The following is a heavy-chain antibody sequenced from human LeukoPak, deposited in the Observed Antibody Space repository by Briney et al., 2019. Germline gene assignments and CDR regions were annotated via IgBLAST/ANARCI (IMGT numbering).Heavy chain of an antibody. CDR1: GGTFSSYT. CDR3: ARGMVVAATSKKNWFDP. V-gene: IGHV1-69*02. CDR2: IIPILGIA. D-gene: IGHD2-15*01. Sequence: SVEVSCKASGGTFSSYTISWVRQAPGQGLEWMGRIIPILGIANYAQKFQGRVTITADKSTSTAYMELSSLRSEDTAVYYCARGMVVAATSKKNWFDPWGQGTLVTVSS. J-gene: IGHJ5*02.